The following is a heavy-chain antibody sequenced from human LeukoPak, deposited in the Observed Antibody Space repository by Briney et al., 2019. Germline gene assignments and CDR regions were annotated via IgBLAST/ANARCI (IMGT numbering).Heavy chain of an antibody. CDR1: GYTFTSYG. CDR2: ISAYNGNT. V-gene: IGHV1-18*01. CDR3: ARGPIGYYYYMDV. J-gene: IGHJ6*03. D-gene: IGHD1-26*01. Sequence: ASVKVSCKASGYTFTSYGISWVRQAPGQGLEWMGWISAYNGNTSYAQKFQGRVTMTRDMSTSTVYMELSSLRSEDTAVYYCARGPIGYYYYMDVWGKGTTVTVSS.